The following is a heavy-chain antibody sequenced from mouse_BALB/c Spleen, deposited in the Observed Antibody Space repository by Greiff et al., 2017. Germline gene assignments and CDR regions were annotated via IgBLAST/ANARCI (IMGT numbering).Heavy chain of an antibody. CDR1: GFSLTSYG. CDR2: IWRGGST. D-gene: IGHD2-4*01. J-gene: IGHJ4*01. Sequence: VQLQQSGPSLVQPSQSLSITCTVSGFSLTSYGVHWVRQSPGKGLEWLGVIWRGGSTDYNAAFMSRLSITKDNSKSQVFFKMNSLQADDTAIYYCAKNKDYDYAMDYWGQGTSVTVSS. V-gene: IGHV2-5-1*01. CDR3: AKNKDYDYAMDY.